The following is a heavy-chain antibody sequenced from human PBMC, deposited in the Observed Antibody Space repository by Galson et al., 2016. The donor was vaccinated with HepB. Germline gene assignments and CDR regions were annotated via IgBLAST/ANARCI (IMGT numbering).Heavy chain of an antibody. CDR1: GFPLRSYA. Sequence: SLRLSCAASGFPLRSYAMHWVRQAPGQGLQWVATISYDDGSSKYYADSVKGRFTISRDNSKDTLYLQMNSLRAEDTALYYCARAQIPGYCSGGSCFGKDYWGQETLVTVSS. CDR3: ARAQIPGYCSGGSCFGKDY. CDR2: ISYDDGSSK. V-gene: IGHV3-30-3*01. D-gene: IGHD2-15*01. J-gene: IGHJ4*02.